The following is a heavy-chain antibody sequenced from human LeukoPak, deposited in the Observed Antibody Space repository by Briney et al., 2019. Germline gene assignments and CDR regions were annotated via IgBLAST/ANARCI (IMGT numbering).Heavy chain of an antibody. CDR2: INHSGST. D-gene: IGHD6-13*01. Sequence: SETLSLTCAVYGGSFSGNYWSWIRQPPGKGLEWIGEINHSGSTNYNPSLKSRVTISVDTSKNQFSLKLSSVTAADTAVYYCARGRGVAAAGTFYDYWGQGTLVTVSS. J-gene: IGHJ4*02. V-gene: IGHV4-34*01. CDR3: ARGRGVAAAGTFYDY. CDR1: GGSFSGNY.